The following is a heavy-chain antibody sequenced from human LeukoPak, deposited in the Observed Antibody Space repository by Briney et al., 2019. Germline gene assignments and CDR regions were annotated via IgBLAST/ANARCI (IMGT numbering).Heavy chain of an antibody. V-gene: IGHV4-4*07. CDR3: ARGCSSTSCYYDDWFDP. CDR1: GGSISSYY. J-gene: IGHJ5*02. CDR2: IYTSGST. D-gene: IGHD2-2*01. Sequence: PSETLSLTCTVSGGSISSYYWSWIRQPAGKGLEWIGRIYTSGSTNYNPSLKSRVTMSVDTSKNQFSLKLSSVTAADTAVYYCARGCSSTSCYYDDWFDPWGQGTLVTVSS.